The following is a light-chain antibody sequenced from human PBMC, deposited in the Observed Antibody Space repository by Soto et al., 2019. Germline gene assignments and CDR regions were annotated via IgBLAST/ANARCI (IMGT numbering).Light chain of an antibody. CDR2: DAS. CDR3: QLRTNWPSLT. J-gene: IGKJ4*02. V-gene: IGKV3-11*01. CDR1: QNFSNY. Sequence: DIVLTQSPATLSLSPGQRATLSCRASQNFSNYVAWYQQKPGRAPRLLIYDASKRATGIPSRFSGSASGTDFTLTISSLESEDFAIYYCQLRTNWPSLTFGGGTKVEI.